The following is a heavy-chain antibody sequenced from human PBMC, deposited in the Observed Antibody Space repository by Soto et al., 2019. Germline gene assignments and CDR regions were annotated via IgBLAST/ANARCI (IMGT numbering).Heavy chain of an antibody. CDR3: ARDRDWAFDF. V-gene: IGHV3-48*02. Sequence: GGSLRLSCAASGLTFSSYSINWVRQAPGKGLEWVSYISTSGGAIYYADSVKGRFTISRDNAKNSVSLQMNSLRDEDTAMYYCARDRDWAFDFWGQGTLVTVSS. J-gene: IGHJ4*02. CDR2: ISTSGGAI. D-gene: IGHD3-9*01. CDR1: GLTFSSYS.